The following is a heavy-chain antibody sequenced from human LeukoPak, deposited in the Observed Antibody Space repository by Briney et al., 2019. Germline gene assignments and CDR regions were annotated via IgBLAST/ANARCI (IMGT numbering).Heavy chain of an antibody. CDR1: GFTCSSYS. D-gene: IGHD3/OR15-3a*01. V-gene: IGHV3-21*01. CDR2: ISSSSSYI. Sequence: GGSLGLSCAASGFTCSSYSMNWVRQAPGKELEWVSSISSSSSYIYYADSVKGRFTISRDNAKNSLYLQMNSLRAEDTAVYYCARGGLVSQDDFDYWGQGTLVTVSS. J-gene: IGHJ4*02. CDR3: ARGGLVSQDDFDY.